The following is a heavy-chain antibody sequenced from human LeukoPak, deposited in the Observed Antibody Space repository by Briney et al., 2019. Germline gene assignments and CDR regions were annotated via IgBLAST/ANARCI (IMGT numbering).Heavy chain of an antibody. CDR1: GFTFSSHW. CDR3: ARGWAEVDY. J-gene: IGHJ4*02. V-gene: IGHV3-7*04. Sequence: GGSLRLSCAASGFTFSSHWMSWVRQAPEKGLEWVADIREDGTEKYHVDSVKGRFTISRDNAKNSLYLQMNSLRAEDTAVYYCARGWAEVDYWGQGTLVTVSS. CDR2: IREDGTEK. D-gene: IGHD1-26*01.